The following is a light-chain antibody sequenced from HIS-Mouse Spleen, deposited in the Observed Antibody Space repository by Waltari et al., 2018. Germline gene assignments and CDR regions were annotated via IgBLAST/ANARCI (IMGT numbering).Light chain of an antibody. V-gene: IGLV2-14*03. CDR3: SSYTSSSFNVV. CDR2: DVS. Sequence: QSALTQPASVSGSPGQSITISCTGTSSDVGGYNYASWYQQPPGKAPKLMIYDVSNRPSGVSNRFSGSKSGNTASLTISGLQAEDEADYYCSSYTSSSFNVVFGGGTKLTVL. CDR1: SSDVGGYNY. J-gene: IGLJ2*01.